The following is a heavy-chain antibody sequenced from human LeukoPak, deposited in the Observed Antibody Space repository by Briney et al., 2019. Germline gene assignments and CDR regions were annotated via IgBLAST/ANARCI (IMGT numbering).Heavy chain of an antibody. J-gene: IGHJ4*02. D-gene: IGHD6-13*01. CDR3: ARGFIAAAGTYFDY. CDR1: GYSFTSYW. V-gene: IGHV5-51*01. CDR2: IYPGDSDT. Sequence: GESPQISCKGSGYSFTSYWIGWVRRMPGKGVEWMGIIYPGDSDTRYSPSFQGQVTISADKSISTAYLQWSSLKASDTAMYYCARGFIAAAGTYFDYWGQGTLVTVSS.